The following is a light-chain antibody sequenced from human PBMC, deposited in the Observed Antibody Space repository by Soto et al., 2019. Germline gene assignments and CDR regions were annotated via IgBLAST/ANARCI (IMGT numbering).Light chain of an antibody. J-gene: IGLJ2*01. CDR2: EGS. CDR3: CSYAGSSTVV. Sequence: QSVLTQPASVSGSPGQSITISCTGTSSDVGSYNLVSWYQQHPGKAPKLMIYEGSKRPSGVSNRFSGSKSGNTASLTISGLQAEDEADYYCCSYAGSSTVVFGVGTKLTVL. CDR1: SSDVGSYNL. V-gene: IGLV2-23*01.